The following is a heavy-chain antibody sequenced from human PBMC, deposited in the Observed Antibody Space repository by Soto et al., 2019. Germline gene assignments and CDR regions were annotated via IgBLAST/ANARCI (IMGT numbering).Heavy chain of an antibody. J-gene: IGHJ4*01. Sequence: SETLSLTCTVSGGSISSGGYYWSWIRQHPGKGLEWIGYIYYGGSTYFNPSLKSRATISGDTSKNQFSLKLSSVTAADTAVYYCARGGYYYENSGQNAYDYWGQGILVTVSS. CDR3: ARGGYYYENSGQNAYDY. V-gene: IGHV4-31*03. CDR2: IYYGGST. CDR1: GGSISSGGYY. D-gene: IGHD3-22*01.